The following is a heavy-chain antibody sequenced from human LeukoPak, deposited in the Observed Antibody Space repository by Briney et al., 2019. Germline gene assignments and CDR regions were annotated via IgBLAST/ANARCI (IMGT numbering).Heavy chain of an antibody. J-gene: IGHJ3*02. CDR3: ARHREWLSDAFDI. Sequence: SETLSPTWTVSDDSISSHYWSWIRQPPGKGLEWIGYIYYSGSTNYNPSLRSRVSISLDTSKNQLSLKLTSVSASDTAVYYCARHREWLSDAFDIWGQGTKVTVSS. D-gene: IGHD3-3*01. CDR2: IYYSGST. V-gene: IGHV4-59*11. CDR1: DDSISSHY.